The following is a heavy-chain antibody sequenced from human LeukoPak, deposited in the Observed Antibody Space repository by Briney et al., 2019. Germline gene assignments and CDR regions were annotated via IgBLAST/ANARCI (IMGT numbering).Heavy chain of an antibody. Sequence: ASVKVSCKASGYTFTGYYMHWVRQAPGQGLEWMGWINPNSGGTNYAQKFQGRVTMTRDTSISTAYMELSRLGSDDTAVYYCARALPHIVVVTAWYAFDIWGQGTMVTVSS. CDR1: GYTFTGYY. V-gene: IGHV1-2*02. D-gene: IGHD2-21*02. CDR2: INPNSGGT. CDR3: ARALPHIVVVTAWYAFDI. J-gene: IGHJ3*02.